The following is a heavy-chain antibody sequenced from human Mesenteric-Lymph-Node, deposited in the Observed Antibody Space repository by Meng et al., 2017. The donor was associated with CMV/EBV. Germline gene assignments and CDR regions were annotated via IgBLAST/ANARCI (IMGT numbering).Heavy chain of an antibody. CDR1: GFTFSSYS. J-gene: IGHJ4*02. CDR3: ARAVGKRGYTYGYLDY. Sequence: GGSLRLSCAASGFTFSSYSMNWVRQAPGKGLEWVGRTRNKANSYTTEYAASVNGRFTISRDDSKNSLYLQMNSLKTEDTAVYYCARAVGKRGYTYGYLDYWGQGTLVTVSS. D-gene: IGHD5-18*01. CDR2: TRNKANSYTT. V-gene: IGHV3-72*01.